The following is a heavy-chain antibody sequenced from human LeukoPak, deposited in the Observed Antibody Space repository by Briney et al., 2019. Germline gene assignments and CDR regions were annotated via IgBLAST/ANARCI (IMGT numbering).Heavy chain of an antibody. CDR2: IKQDGSEK. CDR1: GFTFSSYW. CDR3: ARKQWLLTYYYYGMDV. V-gene: IGHV3-7*01. Sequence: GGSLRLSCAASGFTFSSYWMSWVRQAPGKGLEWVANIKQDGSEKYYVDSVKGRFTISRDNAKNSLYLQMNSLRAEDTAVYYCARKQWLLTYYYYGMDVWGQGTTVTVSS. J-gene: IGHJ6*02. D-gene: IGHD6-19*01.